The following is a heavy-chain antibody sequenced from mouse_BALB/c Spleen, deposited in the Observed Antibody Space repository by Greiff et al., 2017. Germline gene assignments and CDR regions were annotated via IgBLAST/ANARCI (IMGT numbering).Heavy chain of an antibody. CDR1: GYSITSGYS. Sequence: EVKLQESGPDLVKPSQSLSLTCTVTGYSITSGYSWHWIRQLPGNKLEWMGYIHYSGSTNYNPSLKSRISITRDTTKNQFFLQLNSVTTEDTATYCCALRTGPFDYWGQGTTLTVSS. J-gene: IGHJ2*01. D-gene: IGHD4-1*01. CDR3: ALRTGPFDY. V-gene: IGHV3-1*02. CDR2: IHYSGST.